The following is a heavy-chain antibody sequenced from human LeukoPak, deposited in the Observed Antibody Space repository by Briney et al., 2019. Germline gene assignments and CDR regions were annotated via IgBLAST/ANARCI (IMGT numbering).Heavy chain of an antibody. Sequence: ASVTVSCTASGYTFTVYYMHWLRQAPGQGLEWMGWINPNSGGTNYAQKFQGRVTMTRDTSISTAYMELSRLRSDDTAVYYCARDRRVTAPGYGYWGQGTLVTVSS. V-gene: IGHV1-2*02. CDR3: ARDRRVTAPGYGY. CDR1: GYTFTVYY. CDR2: INPNSGGT. D-gene: IGHD2-15*01. J-gene: IGHJ4*02.